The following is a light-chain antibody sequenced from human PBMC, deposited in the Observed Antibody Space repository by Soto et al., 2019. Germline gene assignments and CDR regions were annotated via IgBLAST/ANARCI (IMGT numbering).Light chain of an antibody. J-gene: IGLJ2*01. CDR1: SSDVGGYNY. CDR3: CSYAGSYTSFMV. CDR2: DVS. V-gene: IGLV2-11*01. Sequence: QSALTQPRSVSGSPGQSVTISCTGTSSDVGGYNYVSWYQQHPGKAPKLMIYDVSKRPSGVPDRFSGSKSGNTASLTISGLHAEDEADYYCCSYAGSYTSFMVFGGGTKVTVL.